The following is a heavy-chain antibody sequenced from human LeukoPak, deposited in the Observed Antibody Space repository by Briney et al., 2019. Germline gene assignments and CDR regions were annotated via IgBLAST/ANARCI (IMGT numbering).Heavy chain of an antibody. CDR2: MNPHSGNT. CDR3: TRAPVPGNY. Sequence: ASVKVSCKASGYTFTTYDINWARQASGQGLEWMGWMNPHSGNTGYAQKFQGGVTMTRDTSINTAYMELSSLTSDDTAVYYCTRAPVPGNYWGQGTLVTVSS. J-gene: IGHJ4*02. V-gene: IGHV1-8*01. CDR1: GYTFTTYD. D-gene: IGHD3-10*01.